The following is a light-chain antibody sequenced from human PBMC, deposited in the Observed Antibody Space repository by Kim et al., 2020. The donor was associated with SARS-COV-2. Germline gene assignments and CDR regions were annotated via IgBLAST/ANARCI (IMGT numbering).Light chain of an antibody. CDR3: QSCDNSRSAVV. CDR2: ADT. J-gene: IGLJ2*01. Sequence: QRVTISCTGSSSNIGACYDVHWYQQYRGTAPKLLIYADTNRPSGVPDRFSGSKSATSASLAITGLQVEDEADYYCQSCDNSRSAVVFGGGTQLTVL. V-gene: IGLV1-40*01. CDR1: SSNIGACYD.